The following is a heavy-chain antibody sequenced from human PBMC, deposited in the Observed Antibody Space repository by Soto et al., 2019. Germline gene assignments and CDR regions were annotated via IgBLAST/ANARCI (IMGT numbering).Heavy chain of an antibody. Sequence: SQTLSLTCAISGDSVSSNSAAWNWIRQSPSRGLEWLGRTYYRSKWYNDYAVSVKSRITINPDTSKNQFSLQLNSVTPEDTAMYYCARDNRQQLRISYGMDVWGQGTTVTVSS. V-gene: IGHV6-1*01. D-gene: IGHD6-13*01. CDR1: GDSVSSNSAA. CDR2: TYYRSKWYN. J-gene: IGHJ6*02. CDR3: ARDNRQQLRISYGMDV.